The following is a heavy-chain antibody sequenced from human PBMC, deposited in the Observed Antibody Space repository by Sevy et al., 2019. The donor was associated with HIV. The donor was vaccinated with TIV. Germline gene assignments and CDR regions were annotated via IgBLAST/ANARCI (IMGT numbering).Heavy chain of an antibody. V-gene: IGHV3-7*01. CDR2: INEDGSGK. D-gene: IGHD2-21*01. J-gene: IGHJ4*02. Sequence: GGSLRLSCVASGFTFTRYWMSWVRQAPGKGLEWVANINEDGSGKYYVDSVKGRFTISRDNAKNSLSLQMNSLRAEDTALYYCARDVAAGDYWGQGTLVTVSS. CDR1: GFTFTRYW. CDR3: ARDVAAGDY.